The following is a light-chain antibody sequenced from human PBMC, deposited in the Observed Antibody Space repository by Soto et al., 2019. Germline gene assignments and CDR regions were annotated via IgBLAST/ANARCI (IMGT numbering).Light chain of an antibody. CDR2: EVS. CDR1: SSDVGDYDY. J-gene: IGLJ3*02. CDR3: SSYAGNNKLV. V-gene: IGLV2-8*01. Sequence: QSVLTQPASASGSPGQSVTISCTGTSSDVGDYDYVSWYQQHPGKAPKFIIYEVSKRPSGVPDRFSGSKSGNTASLTVSGLQAEDEADYYCSSYAGNNKLVFGGGTQLTVL.